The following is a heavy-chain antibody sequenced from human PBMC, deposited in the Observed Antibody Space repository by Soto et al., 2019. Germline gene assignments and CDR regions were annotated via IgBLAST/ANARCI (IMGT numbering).Heavy chain of an antibody. J-gene: IGHJ6*02. CDR1: GFTFSSYW. CDR2: INSDGSST. V-gene: IGHV3-74*01. Sequence: PGGSLRLSCAASGFTFSSYWMHWVRQAPGKGLVWVSRINSDGSSTSYADSVKGRFTISRDNAKNTLYLQMNSLRAEDTAVYYCARVDCTGCYYSEYYSYSGRDVGGQGTRVTVSS. CDR3: ARVDCTGCYYSEYYSYSGRDV. D-gene: IGHD2-2*01.